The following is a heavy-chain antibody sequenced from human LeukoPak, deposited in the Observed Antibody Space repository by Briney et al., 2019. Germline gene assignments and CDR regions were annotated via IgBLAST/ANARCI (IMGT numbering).Heavy chain of an antibody. Sequence: GGSLRLSCAASGFTFSSYAMSWVRQAPGKGLEWVSAISGSGGSTYYADSVKGRFTISRDNSRNTLYLQMNSLRAEDTAVYYCAKDGDTAMATGSFDYWGQGTLVIVSS. J-gene: IGHJ4*02. CDR1: GFTFSSYA. CDR2: ISGSGGST. V-gene: IGHV3-23*01. D-gene: IGHD5-18*01. CDR3: AKDGDTAMATGSFDY.